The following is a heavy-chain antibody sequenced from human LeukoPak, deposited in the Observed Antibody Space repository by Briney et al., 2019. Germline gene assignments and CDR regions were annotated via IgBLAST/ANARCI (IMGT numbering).Heavy chain of an antibody. CDR3: ARDALKYYYDSSGYYRNWFDP. J-gene: IGHJ5*02. V-gene: IGHV3-21*01. CDR2: ISSSSSYI. Sequence: PGGSLRLSCAASGFTFSSYSMNWVRHAPGKGLELVSSISSSSSYIYYADSVKGRFTISRDNAKNSPYLQMNSLRAEDTAVYYCARDALKYYYDSSGYYRNWFDPWGQGTLVTVSS. CDR1: GFTFSSYS. D-gene: IGHD3-22*01.